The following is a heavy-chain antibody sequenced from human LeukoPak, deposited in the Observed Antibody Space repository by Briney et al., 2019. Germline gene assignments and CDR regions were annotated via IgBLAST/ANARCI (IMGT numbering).Heavy chain of an antibody. CDR2: ISSSSSYI. D-gene: IGHD1-14*01. V-gene: IGHV3-21*01. CDR1: GFIFSSYT. CDR3: ARGALGMSGRIVDAFDI. Sequence: GGSLRLSCAASGFIFSSYTMNWVRQAPGKGLEWVSPISSSSSYIYFVDSVKGRFTISRDNAKNSLYLQMNSLRAEDTAVYYCARGALGMSGRIVDAFDIWGQGTRVTVSS. J-gene: IGHJ3*02.